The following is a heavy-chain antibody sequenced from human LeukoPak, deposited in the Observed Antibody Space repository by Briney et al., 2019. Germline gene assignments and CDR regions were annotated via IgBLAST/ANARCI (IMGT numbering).Heavy chain of an antibody. CDR1: GGSISSYY. D-gene: IGHD2-2*01. J-gene: IGHJ6*02. CDR3: ARDDYCSGTSCSWSFYGMDV. Sequence: SETLSLTCTVSGGSISSYYWSWIRQPPGKGLEWIGYIYYSGSTNYNPSLKSRVTISVDTSKNQFSLKLSSVTAADTAVYYCARDDYCSGTSCSWSFYGMDVWGQGTTVTVSS. CDR2: IYYSGST. V-gene: IGHV4-59*01.